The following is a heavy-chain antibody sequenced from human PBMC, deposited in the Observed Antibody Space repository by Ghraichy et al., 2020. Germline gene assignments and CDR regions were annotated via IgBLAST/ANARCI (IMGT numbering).Heavy chain of an antibody. J-gene: IGHJ6*03. CDR3: ARVGYSSSANSYYYYYMDV. V-gene: IGHV4-61*02. CDR2: IYTSGST. CDR1: GGSISSGSYY. Sequence: SETLSLTCTVSGGSISSGSYYWSWIRQPAGKGLEWIGRIYTSGSTNYNPSLKSRVTMSVDTSKNQFSLKLSSVTAADTAVYYCARVGYSSSANSYYYYYMDVRGKGTTVTVSS. D-gene: IGHD6-13*01.